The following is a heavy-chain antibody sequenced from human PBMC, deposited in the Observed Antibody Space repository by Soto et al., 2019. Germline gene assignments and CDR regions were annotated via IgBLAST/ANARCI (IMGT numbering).Heavy chain of an antibody. CDR1: GFTFSSYA. V-gene: IGHV3-48*04. D-gene: IGHD1-26*01. CDR2: ISSSSSTI. CDR3: AREGSGSYYNWFDP. J-gene: IGHJ5*02. Sequence: GGSLRLSCAASGFTFSSYAMHWVRQAPGKGLEWVSYISSSSSTIYYADSVKGRFTISRDNAKNSLYLQMNSLRAEDTAVYYCAREGSGSYYNWFDPWGQGTLVTVSS.